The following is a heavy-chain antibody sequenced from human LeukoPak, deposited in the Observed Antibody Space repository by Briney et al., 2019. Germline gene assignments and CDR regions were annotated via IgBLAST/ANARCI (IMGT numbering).Heavy chain of an antibody. CDR1: GYTFTGYY. V-gene: IGHV1-2*02. D-gene: IGHD1-26*01. Sequence: GASVKVSCKASGYTFTGYYMHWVRQAPGQGLEWMGWINPNSGGTNYAQKFQGRVTMTRDTSISTAYMELSRLRSDDTAVYYCARGDGEWELRYPVGYWGQGTLVTVSS. CDR2: INPNSGGT. J-gene: IGHJ4*02. CDR3: ARGDGEWELRYPVGY.